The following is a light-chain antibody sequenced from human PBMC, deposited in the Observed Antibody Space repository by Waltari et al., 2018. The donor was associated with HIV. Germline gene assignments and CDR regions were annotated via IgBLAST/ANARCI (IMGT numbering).Light chain of an antibody. Sequence: QSVVTQPPSASGTPGQRVTISCSGSSSNIGSNTINWFQQLPGTAPKPLIYNNNLRPSGVPDRFSGSKSGTSASLAISGLQSDDEADFYCAAWDDSLNAWVFGGGTKLTVL. CDR1: SSNIGSNT. CDR2: NNN. CDR3: AAWDDSLNAWV. V-gene: IGLV1-44*01. J-gene: IGLJ3*02.